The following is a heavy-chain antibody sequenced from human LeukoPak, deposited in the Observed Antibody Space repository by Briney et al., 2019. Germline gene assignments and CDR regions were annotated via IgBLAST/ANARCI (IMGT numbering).Heavy chain of an antibody. CDR2: INPNSGGT. V-gene: IGHV1-2*02. D-gene: IGHD3-10*01. CDR3: ARGAGSGSYRDWFDP. Sequence: ASVKVSCKASGYTFTGYYMHWVRQAPGQGLEWMGWINPNSGGTNYAQSFQGRVTMTRDTSISTAYMELSRLRSDDTAVYYCARGAGSGSYRDWFDPWGQGTLVTVSS. J-gene: IGHJ5*02. CDR1: GYTFTGYY.